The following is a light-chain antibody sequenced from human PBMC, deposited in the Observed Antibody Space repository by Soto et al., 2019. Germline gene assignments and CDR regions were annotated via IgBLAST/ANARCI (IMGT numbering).Light chain of an antibody. CDR1: HSVTTH. CDR3: QQRSDSIT. V-gene: IGKV3-11*01. CDR2: DAS. J-gene: IGKJ5*01. Sequence: IVLPQSPDTLSLSAGERSTLSCWASHSVTTHLAWFQQRPGQTPRLLIYDASTRAPGIPARFSGRGSGADFTLTISSLEPEDFAVYYCQQRSDSITFGQGTRLETK.